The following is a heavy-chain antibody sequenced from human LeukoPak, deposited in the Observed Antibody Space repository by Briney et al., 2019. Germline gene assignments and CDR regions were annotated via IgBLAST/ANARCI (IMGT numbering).Heavy chain of an antibody. CDR3: ARDLLVRGYYNMDV. CDR2: VYHSGST. V-gene: IGHV4-38-2*02. Sequence: SETLSLTCTVSGYSISSGSYWGCIRQPPGKGLVWIGTVYHSGSTYYNPSLKSRVIISVDTSKNQFSLKLSSVTAADTAVYYCARDLLVRGYYNMDVWGKGTTVTVSS. J-gene: IGHJ6*03. CDR1: GYSISSGSY. D-gene: IGHD3-10*01.